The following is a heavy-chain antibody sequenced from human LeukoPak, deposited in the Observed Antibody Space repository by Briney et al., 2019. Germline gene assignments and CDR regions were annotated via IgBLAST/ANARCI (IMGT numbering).Heavy chain of an antibody. CDR1: GVTFSSYG. Sequence: GGSLRLSCAASGVTFSSYGMHWVRQAPGQGLEWVAFIRFDGSNKYYADSVKGRFTISRDNSKNALYLQMNSLRTEDSAVYYCAKDLEMAIVVVPVFDAFDIWGLGTMVTVSS. CDR3: AKDLEMAIVVVPVFDAFDI. V-gene: IGHV3-30*02. J-gene: IGHJ3*02. CDR2: IRFDGSNK. D-gene: IGHD2-2*01.